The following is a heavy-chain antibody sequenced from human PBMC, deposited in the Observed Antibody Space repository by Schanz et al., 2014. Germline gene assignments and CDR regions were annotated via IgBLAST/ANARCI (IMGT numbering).Heavy chain of an antibody. D-gene: IGHD2-2*01. Sequence: QVQLQESGPGLVKPSETLSLTCTVSGDSVSGYYWSWVRQTPGKGLEWIGYIYYSGDTNYNPSLKSRVTISVDTSKNQFSLNLISVTAADTAVYYCARQGIGYQHGRYYYYMDVWGRGTTVTVSS. CDR2: IYYSGDT. V-gene: IGHV4-59*02. J-gene: IGHJ6*03. CDR1: GDSVSGYY. CDR3: ARQGIGYQHGRYYYYMDV.